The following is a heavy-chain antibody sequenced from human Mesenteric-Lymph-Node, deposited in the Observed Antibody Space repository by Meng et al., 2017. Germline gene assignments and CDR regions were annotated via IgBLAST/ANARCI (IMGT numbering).Heavy chain of an antibody. Sequence: SETLSLTCAVYGGSFSGYYWSWIRQPPGKGLEWIGRIHTSGSTNYSPSLKSRVTISVDTSKNQFSLKLSSVTAADTAVYYCARDDRWGSAFDIWGHGTMVTVSS. CDR2: IHTSGST. CDR1: GGSFSGYY. D-gene: IGHD4-23*01. J-gene: IGHJ3*02. CDR3: ARDDRWGSAFDI. V-gene: IGHV4-4*08.